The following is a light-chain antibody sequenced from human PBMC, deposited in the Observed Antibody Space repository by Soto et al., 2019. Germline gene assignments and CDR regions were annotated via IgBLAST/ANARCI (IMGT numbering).Light chain of an antibody. V-gene: IGLV2-14*01. CDR2: DVS. Sequence: QSALTQPASVSGSPGQSITISCTGTSSDVGGYNYVSWYQQHPGKAPKLMIYDVSNRPSGVSDRFSGSKSGNTDTLTISRLQEEEEADYYCSSYTSSSTLYVVGTGTKLTVL. CDR1: SSDVGGYNY. J-gene: IGLJ1*01. CDR3: SSYTSSSTLYV.